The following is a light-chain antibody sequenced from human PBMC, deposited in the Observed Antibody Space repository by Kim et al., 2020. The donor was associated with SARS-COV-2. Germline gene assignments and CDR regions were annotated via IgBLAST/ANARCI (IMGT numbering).Light chain of an antibody. CDR1: QGISDY. J-gene: IGKJ2*01. CDR2: DAS. V-gene: IGKV1-27*01. CDR3: QKYNSVPYT. Sequence: SASVGDRVTITCRASQGISDYLAWYQQKPGKVPKLLIHDASTLRSGVPSRFSGSGSGTDFTLTISSLQPEDVATYYCQKYNSVPYTFGQGTELEI.